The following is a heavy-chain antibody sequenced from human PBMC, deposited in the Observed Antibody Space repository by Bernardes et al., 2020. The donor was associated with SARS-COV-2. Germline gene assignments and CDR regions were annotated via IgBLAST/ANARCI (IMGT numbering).Heavy chain of an antibody. J-gene: IGHJ4*02. CDR3: ARPYSGSYLSYFDY. CDR2: ISYDGGNK. Sequence: GGSLRLSCAASGFTFSSYGMHWVRQAPGKGLEWVAVISYDGGNKYYADSVKGRFTISRDNSKNTLYLQMNSLRAEDTAVYYCARPYSGSYLSYFDYWGQGTLVTVSS. CDR1: GFTFSSYG. D-gene: IGHD1-26*01. V-gene: IGHV3-30*03.